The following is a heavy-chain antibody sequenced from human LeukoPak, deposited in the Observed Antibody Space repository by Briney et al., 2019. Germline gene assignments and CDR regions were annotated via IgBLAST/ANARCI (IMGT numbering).Heavy chain of an antibody. CDR1: GFSFSGST. CDR3: TGPGPIGYSFGDWAFDI. Sequence: GGSLRRSCVASGFSFSGSTMHWVRQASGKGLQWLGRIIRKGNTYKSAYASSLKGSTTICRDDSQTMAYLQMNSLRTEDTVVYYCTGPGPIGYSFGDWAFDIWSQGTMVTVSS. J-gene: IGHJ3*02. V-gene: IGHV3-73*01. D-gene: IGHD5-18*01. CDR2: IIRKGNTYKS.